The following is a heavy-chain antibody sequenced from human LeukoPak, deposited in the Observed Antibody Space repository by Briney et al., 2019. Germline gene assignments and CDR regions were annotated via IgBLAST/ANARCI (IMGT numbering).Heavy chain of an antibody. CDR1: GYTFTSYG. J-gene: IGHJ4*02. Sequence: ASVKVSCKASGYTFTSYGISWVRQAPGQGLEWMGWMNPNSGNTGYAQKFQGRVTMTRNTSISTAYMELSSLRSEDTAVYYCARGPRPLRVVAATGPLGYWGQGTLVTVSS. CDR3: ARGPRPLRVVAATGPLGY. CDR2: MNPNSGNT. V-gene: IGHV1-8*02. D-gene: IGHD2-15*01.